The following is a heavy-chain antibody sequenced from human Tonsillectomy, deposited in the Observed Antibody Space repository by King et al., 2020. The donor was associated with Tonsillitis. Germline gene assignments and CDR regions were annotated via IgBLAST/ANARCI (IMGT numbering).Heavy chain of an antibody. Sequence: VQLVESGGGLVQPGGSLRLSCAASGFTFSSHWMHWVRQAPGKGLVWVSRINNDGSRTDYADSVKGRFTISRDNAKNTQYLQMNSLRAEDTAVYYCARDGXRXDACXIWGQXTMVTVS. CDR1: GFTFSSHW. CDR2: INNDGSRT. CDR3: ARDGXRXDACXI. J-gene: IGHJ3*02. V-gene: IGHV3-74*01.